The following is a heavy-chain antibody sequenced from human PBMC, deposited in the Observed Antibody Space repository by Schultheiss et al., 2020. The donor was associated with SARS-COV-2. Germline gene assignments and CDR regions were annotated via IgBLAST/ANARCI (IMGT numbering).Heavy chain of an antibody. CDR2: INPNSGGT. CDR1: GYTFTSYA. J-gene: IGHJ6*02. V-gene: IGHV1-2*04. CDR3: ARVFGRGSSSSVGDYYYYGMDV. Sequence: ASVKVSCKASGYTFTSYAMHWVRQAPGQGLEWMGWINPNSGGTNYAQKFQGWVTMTRDTSISTAYMELSRLRSDDTAVYYCARVFGRGSSSSVGDYYYYGMDVWGQGTTVTVSS. D-gene: IGHD6-6*01.